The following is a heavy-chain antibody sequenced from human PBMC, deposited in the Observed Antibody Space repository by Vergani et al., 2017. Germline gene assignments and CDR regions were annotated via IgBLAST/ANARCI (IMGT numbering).Heavy chain of an antibody. CDR2: INHSGST. Sequence: QLQLQESGPGLVKPSETLSLTCTVSGGSISSSSYYWGWIRQPPGKGLEWIGEINHSGSTNYNPSLKSRVTISVDTSKNQFSLKLSSVTAADTAVYYCARGAISYYYYYMDVWGKGTTVTVSS. CDR3: ARGAISYYYYYMDV. V-gene: IGHV4-39*07. J-gene: IGHJ6*03. CDR1: GGSISSSSYY. D-gene: IGHD3-3*02.